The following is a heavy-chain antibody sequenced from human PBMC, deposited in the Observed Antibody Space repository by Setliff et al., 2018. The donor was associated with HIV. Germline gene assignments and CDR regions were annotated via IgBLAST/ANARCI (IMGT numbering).Heavy chain of an antibody. D-gene: IGHD3-10*01. CDR3: AGRGTHGAFDI. J-gene: IGHJ3*02. Sequence: SETLSLTCSVSGGSISSDCCYWGGIRQPPGKGLEWIASIYYSGYTYSNPSLKSRVTISVDTSNNQFSLKLNSVTAADTAVYYCAGRGTHGAFDIWGQGTMVTVSS. V-gene: IGHV4-39*01. CDR2: IYYSGYT. CDR1: GGSISSDCCY.